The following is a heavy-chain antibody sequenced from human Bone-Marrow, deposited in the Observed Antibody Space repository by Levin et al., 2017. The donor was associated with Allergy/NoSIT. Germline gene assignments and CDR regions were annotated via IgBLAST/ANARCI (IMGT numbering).Heavy chain of an antibody. CDR3: ARRIAGDSSGYYSSSDFDY. D-gene: IGHD3-22*01. V-gene: IGHV4-39*01. CDR1: GGSISSSSYY. Sequence: SETLSLTCTVSGGSISSSSYYWGWIRQPPGKGLEWIGSIYYSGSTYYNPSLKSRVTISVDTSKNQFSLKLSSVTAADTAVYYCARRIAGDSSGYYSSSDFDYWGQGTLVTVSS. J-gene: IGHJ4*02. CDR2: IYYSGST.